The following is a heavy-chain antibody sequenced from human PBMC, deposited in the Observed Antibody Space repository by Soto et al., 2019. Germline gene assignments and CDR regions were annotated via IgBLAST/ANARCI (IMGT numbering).Heavy chain of an antibody. D-gene: IGHD3-10*01. CDR3: ARDIMVRGRSYYGMDV. V-gene: IGHV3-33*01. CDR1: GFTFSTYG. CDR2: IWSDGSNE. J-gene: IGHJ6*02. Sequence: QVQLVESGGGVVQPGMSLRLSCAASGFTFSTYGVHWVRQAPGKGLEWVAVIWSDGSNEYYVDSVKGRFTISRDNSKNTLSLQMDSLTTEDTAVYYCARDIMVRGRSYYGMDVWGQGTTVTVSS.